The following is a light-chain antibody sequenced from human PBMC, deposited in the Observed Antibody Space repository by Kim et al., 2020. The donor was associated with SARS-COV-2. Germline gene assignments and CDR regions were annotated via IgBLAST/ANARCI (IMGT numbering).Light chain of an antibody. Sequence: EIVLTQSPGTLSLSPGERATLSCRASQSVSSSYLAWYQQKPGQAPRLLIYGASSRATGIPDRFSGSGSGTDFTLTISRLEPEDFAGYYCQQYGSLPSTFGGGTKVDIK. CDR3: QQYGSLPST. CDR1: QSVSSSY. V-gene: IGKV3-20*01. J-gene: IGKJ4*01. CDR2: GAS.